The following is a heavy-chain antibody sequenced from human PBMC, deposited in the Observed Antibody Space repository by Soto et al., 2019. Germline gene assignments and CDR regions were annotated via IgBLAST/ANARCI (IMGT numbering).Heavy chain of an antibody. Sequence: QITLKESGPTLVKPTQTLTLTCTFSGFSLSTSGVGVGWIRQPPGKALEWLALIYWDDDKRYSPSLKSRLTITKDTSKNQVVLTMTNMDPVDTATYYCAHSLLWFGESNDAFDIWGQGTMVNVSS. V-gene: IGHV2-5*02. CDR1: GFSLSTSGVG. CDR3: AHSLLWFGESNDAFDI. J-gene: IGHJ3*02. CDR2: IYWDDDK. D-gene: IGHD3-10*01.